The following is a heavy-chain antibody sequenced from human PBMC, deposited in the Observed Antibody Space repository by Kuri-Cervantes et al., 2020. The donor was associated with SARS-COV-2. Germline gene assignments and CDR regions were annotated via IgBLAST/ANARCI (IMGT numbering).Heavy chain of an antibody. V-gene: IGHV3-64*04. CDR2: ISSNGGST. Sequence: GESLKISCSASGFTFSSYAMHWVRQAPGKGLEYVSAISSNGGSTYYADSVKGRFTISRDNSKNTLFLQMNSLRAEDTAIYYCVRGGIAATGPDDYWGQGTLVTVSS. CDR3: VRGGIAATGPDDY. CDR1: GFTFSSYA. D-gene: IGHD6-13*01. J-gene: IGHJ4*02.